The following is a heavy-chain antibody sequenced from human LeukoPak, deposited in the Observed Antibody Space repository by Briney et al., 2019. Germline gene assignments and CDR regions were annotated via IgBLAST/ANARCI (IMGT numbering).Heavy chain of an antibody. D-gene: IGHD2-21*02. CDR3: ARLSCGGDCRRFDY. Sequence: ASVKVSCKASGGTFSSYAISWVRQAPGQGLEWMGRIIPIFGTANYAQKFQGRVTITTDESTSTAYMELSSLRSEDTAVYYCARLSCGGDCRRFDYWGQGTLVTVSS. V-gene: IGHV1-69*05. CDR1: GGTFSSYA. J-gene: IGHJ4*02. CDR2: IIPIFGTA.